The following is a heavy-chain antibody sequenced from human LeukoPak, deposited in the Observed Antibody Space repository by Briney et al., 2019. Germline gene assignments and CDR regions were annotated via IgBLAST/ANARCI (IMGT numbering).Heavy chain of an antibody. V-gene: IGHV3-21*01. CDR3: ARVQLGRLARGVNYYMDV. CDR1: GFTFSSYS. CDR2: ISSGSSYI. J-gene: IGHJ6*03. D-gene: IGHD3-10*01. Sequence: GGSLRLSCAASGFTFSSYSMNWVRQAPGKGLEWVSSISSGSSYIYYADSVKGRFTISRDNAKNSLYLQMNSLRAEDTAVYYCARVQLGRLARGVNYYMDVWGKGTTVTVSS.